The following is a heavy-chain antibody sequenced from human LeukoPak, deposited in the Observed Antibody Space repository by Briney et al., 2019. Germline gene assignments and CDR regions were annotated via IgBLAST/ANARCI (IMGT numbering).Heavy chain of an antibody. D-gene: IGHD3-10*01. CDR2: ISGSGNKT. CDR1: GFTFSHFA. J-gene: IGHJ4*02. V-gene: IGHV3-23*01. CDR3: AKLKRVGIAPFDD. Sequence: GGSLRLSCAASGFTFSHFAMSWVRQAPGKGLHWVSTISGSGNKTYDADSVKGRFTISRDNSENTLYLQMTGLRAEDTAVYYCAKLKRVGIAPFDDWGQGILVTVSS.